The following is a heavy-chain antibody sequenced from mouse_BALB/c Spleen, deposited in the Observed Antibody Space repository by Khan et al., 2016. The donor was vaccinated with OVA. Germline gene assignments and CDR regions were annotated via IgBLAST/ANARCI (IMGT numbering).Heavy chain of an antibody. V-gene: IGHV1-77*01. CDR3: ARRNCFGDTFAY. J-gene: IGHJ3*01. Sequence: QVQLKESGAELARPGASVKLSCKASGYTFTDYYINWVKQRPGQGLEWIGEISPGSGDTYYNERFKGKATLTADKSSSTAYMQLSSLTSEASAVYFCARRNCFGDTFAYWGQGTLVTVSA. CDR1: GYTFTDYY. CDR2: ISPGSGDT.